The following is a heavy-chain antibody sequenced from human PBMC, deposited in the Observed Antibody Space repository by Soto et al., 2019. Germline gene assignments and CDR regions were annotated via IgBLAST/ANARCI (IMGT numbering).Heavy chain of an antibody. CDR3: ARNGSYYDFWSGYYFGGGMDV. J-gene: IGHJ6*02. D-gene: IGHD3-3*01. V-gene: IGHV4-34*01. Sequence: PXETLSLTCSVCGGSFSGYYWSWIRQPPGKGLEWIGEINHSGSTNYNPSLKSRVTISVDTSKNQFSLKLSSVTAADTAVYYCARNGSYYDFWSGYYFGGGMDVWGQGTTVTVS. CDR2: INHSGST. CDR1: GGSFSGYY.